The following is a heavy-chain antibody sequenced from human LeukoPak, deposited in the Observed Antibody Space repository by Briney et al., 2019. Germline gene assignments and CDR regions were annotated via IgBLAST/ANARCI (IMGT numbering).Heavy chain of an antibody. Sequence: PGGSLRLSCAASGFIFSNYVMNWVRQAPGKGLEWDSAIGGGGAATYYADSVRGRFTISRDNSNNTLFLHMNSLRAEDTAVYYCARQTRIAVAGTTDYWGQGTLVTVSS. CDR3: ARQTRIAVAGTTDY. D-gene: IGHD6-19*01. CDR1: GFIFSNYV. J-gene: IGHJ4*02. V-gene: IGHV3-23*01. CDR2: IGGGGAAT.